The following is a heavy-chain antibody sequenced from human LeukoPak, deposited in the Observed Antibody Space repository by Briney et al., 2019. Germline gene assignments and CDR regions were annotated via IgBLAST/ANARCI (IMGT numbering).Heavy chain of an antibody. V-gene: IGHV1-8*03. J-gene: IGHJ6*03. CDR3: ARGVLGSGSSPFDYYYYMDV. D-gene: IGHD3-10*01. CDR1: GYTFTSYD. CDR2: MNPNSGNT. Sequence: GASVKVSCKASGYTFTSYDINWVRQATGQGLEWMGWMNPNSGNTGYAQKFQGRVTITRNTSISAAYMELSSLRSEDTAVYYCARGVLGSGSSPFDYYYYMDVWGKGTTVTVSS.